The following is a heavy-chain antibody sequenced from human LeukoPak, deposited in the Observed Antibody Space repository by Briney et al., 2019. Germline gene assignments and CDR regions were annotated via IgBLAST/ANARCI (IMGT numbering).Heavy chain of an antibody. CDR1: GLTVSSTC. D-gene: IGHD1-26*01. CDR3: ARSYSGTWDDAFDI. CDR2: IYRGGRT. Sequence: GGSLRPACAASGLTVSSTCIGSVRQAQGRGLGWVSAIYRGGRTYYADSVKGRFTISRDNSKNTLYLQMNSLRAEDTAVYYCARSYSGTWDDAFDIWGQGTMVTVSS. J-gene: IGHJ3*02. V-gene: IGHV3-53*01.